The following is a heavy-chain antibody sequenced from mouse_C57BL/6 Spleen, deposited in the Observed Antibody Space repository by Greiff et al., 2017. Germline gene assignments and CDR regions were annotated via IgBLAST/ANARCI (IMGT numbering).Heavy chain of an antibody. CDR3: ARTYYDYGDWFAC. V-gene: IGHV5-17*01. CDR2: ISSGSSTI. D-gene: IGHD2-4*01. J-gene: IGHJ3*01. Sequence: EVKLQESGGGLVKPGGSLKLSCAASGFTFSDYGMHWVRQAPEKGLEWVAYISSGSSTIYYADTVTGRFPISRDNAKNTLFLQMTSLRSEDTAMYYCARTYYDYGDWFACWGQGTLVTVSA. CDR1: GFTFSDYG.